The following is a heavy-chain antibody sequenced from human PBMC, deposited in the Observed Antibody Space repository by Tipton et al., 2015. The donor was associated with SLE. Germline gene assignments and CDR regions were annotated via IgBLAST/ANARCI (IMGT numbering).Heavy chain of an antibody. V-gene: IGHV4-30-2*01. J-gene: IGHJ4*02. D-gene: IGHD3-3*01. CDR3: ARDLWDFWSGYYGY. CDR1: GGSISSSSYY. Sequence: TLSLTCTVSGGSISSSSYYWGWIRQPPGKGLEWIGYIYHSGSTYYNPSLKSRVTISVDTSKNQFSLKLSSVTAADTAVYYCARDLWDFWSGYYGYWGQGTLVTVSS. CDR2: IYHSGST.